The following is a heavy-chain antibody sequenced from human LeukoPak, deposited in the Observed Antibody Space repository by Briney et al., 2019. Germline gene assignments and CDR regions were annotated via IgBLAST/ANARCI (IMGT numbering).Heavy chain of an antibody. J-gene: IGHJ1*01. Sequence: ASVKVSCKASGYTLTSFSISWVRQAPGHGLEWMGWISAHNGYKDYAQKLQGRVTMTTDTSTNTAYMELRSLRSDDTAVYYCVRGDCSGVSCYLPEYFRHWGQGTLVTVSS. D-gene: IGHD2-15*01. CDR2: ISAHNGYK. CDR3: VRGDCSGVSCYLPEYFRH. V-gene: IGHV1-18*01. CDR1: GYTLTSFS.